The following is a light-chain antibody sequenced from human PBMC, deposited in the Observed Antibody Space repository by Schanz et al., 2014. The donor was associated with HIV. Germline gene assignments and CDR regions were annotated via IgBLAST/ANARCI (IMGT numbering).Light chain of an antibody. V-gene: IGLV1-40*01. CDR2: GNS. CDR1: SSNIGAGYD. J-gene: IGLJ2*01. CDR3: SSFAASHKLL. Sequence: QSVLTQPPSVSGAPGQRVTISCTGSSSNIGAGYDVHWYQQLPGTAPKLLIYGNSNRPSGVPDRFSGSKSGNTASLTVSGLQAEDEADYYCSSFAASHKLLFGGGTKVTVL.